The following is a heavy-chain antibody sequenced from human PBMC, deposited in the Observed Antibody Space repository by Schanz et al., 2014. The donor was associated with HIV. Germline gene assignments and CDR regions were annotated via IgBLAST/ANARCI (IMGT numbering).Heavy chain of an antibody. J-gene: IGHJ5*02. CDR3: AREGTKRFFDWSTRDCFDP. D-gene: IGHD3-9*01. Sequence: QVQLQQWGAGLLKPSETLSLTCAVYGGSFSDYYWSWIRQPPGKGLEWIGEINHSGSTNYNPSLSSRVTIPVAPSKRQFPLNLSSVPAADTAVYYCAREGTKRFFDWSTRDCFDPWGQGTLVTVSS. V-gene: IGHV4-34*01. CDR2: INHSGST. CDR1: GGSFSDYY.